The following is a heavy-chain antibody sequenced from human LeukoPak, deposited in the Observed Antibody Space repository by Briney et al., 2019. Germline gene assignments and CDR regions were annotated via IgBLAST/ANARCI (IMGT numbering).Heavy chain of an antibody. V-gene: IGHV4-59*01. CDR1: GGSISSYY. CDR2: IYYSGSI. CDR3: ARVSTMVRGVIGIDP. D-gene: IGHD3-10*01. J-gene: IGHJ5*02. Sequence: SETLCLTCTVSGGSISSYYWSWIRQPPGKGLEWIGYIYYSGSINYNPSLKSRVTISVDTSKNQFSLKLSSVTAADTAVYYCARVSTMVRGVIGIDPWGQGTLVTVSS.